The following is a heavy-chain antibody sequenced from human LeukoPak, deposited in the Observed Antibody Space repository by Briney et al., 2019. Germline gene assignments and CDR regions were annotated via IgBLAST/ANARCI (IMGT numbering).Heavy chain of an antibody. J-gene: IGHJ4*02. D-gene: IGHD3-10*01. Sequence: SETLSLTCTVFGGSISSYYWSWIRQPAGKGLEWIGRMYTSGSTNYNPSLKSRVTMSVDTSKNRFSLKLSSVTAADTAVYYCARDTGYYFGSGNYLYYFDYWGQGTLVTVSS. CDR1: GGSISSYY. CDR2: MYTSGST. V-gene: IGHV4-4*07. CDR3: ARDTGYYFGSGNYLYYFDY.